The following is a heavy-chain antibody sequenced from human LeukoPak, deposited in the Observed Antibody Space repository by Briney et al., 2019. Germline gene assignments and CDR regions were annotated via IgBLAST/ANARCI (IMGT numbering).Heavy chain of an antibody. J-gene: IGHJ4*02. CDR2: ISWNSDDI. V-gene: IGHV3-9*01. CDR3: TKDRIGKNHGDYDSIDY. Sequence: GGSLRLSCAASGFTFDDYAMHWVRQAPGEGLEWVSGISWNSDDIGYADSVKGRFTISRDNAKNSLYLQMNSLRPEDTALYYCTKDRIGKNHGDYDSIDYWGQGTLVTVSS. D-gene: IGHD4-17*01. CDR1: GFTFDDYA.